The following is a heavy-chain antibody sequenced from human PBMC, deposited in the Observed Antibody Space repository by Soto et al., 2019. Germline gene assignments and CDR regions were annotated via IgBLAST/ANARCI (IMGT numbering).Heavy chain of an antibody. CDR2: TSAYKGNT. Sequence: GASVKVSCKASGYTFTSYGISWVRQAPGQGLEWMGWTSAYKGNTNYAQKLQGRVTMTTDTSTSTAYMELRSLRSDDTAVYYCARRQWLVGGYYYGMDVWGQGTTVTVPS. CDR3: ARRQWLVGGYYYGMDV. J-gene: IGHJ6*02. V-gene: IGHV1-18*01. D-gene: IGHD6-19*01. CDR1: GYTFTSYG.